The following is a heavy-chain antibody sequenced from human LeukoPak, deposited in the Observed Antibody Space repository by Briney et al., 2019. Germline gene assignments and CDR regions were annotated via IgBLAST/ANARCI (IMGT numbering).Heavy chain of an antibody. Sequence: PSETLSLTCTVSGVSFSAYYWSWIRQSPGKGLEWIGEVSPGGYINYNPSLKSRVTISVDTSKSQLSLRLSSVTAADTAVYYFARIRCRHTGDICYNHWGKGTLVTVSS. CDR2: VSPGGYI. CDR1: GVSFSAYY. D-gene: IGHD2-8*02. J-gene: IGHJ4*01. CDR3: ARIRCRHTGDICYNH. V-gene: IGHV4-34*01.